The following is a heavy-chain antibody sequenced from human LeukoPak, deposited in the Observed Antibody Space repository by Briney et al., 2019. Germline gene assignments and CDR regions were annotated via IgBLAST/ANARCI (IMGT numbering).Heavy chain of an antibody. D-gene: IGHD3-10*01. CDR1: GGSFSGYY. CDR2: INHSGST. Sequence: PSETLSLTCAVYGGSFSGYYWSWIRQPPGKGLEVIGEINHSGSTNYNPSLKSRVTISVDTSKNKFSLKLISVTAAGTAVYYCARGKRITMVRGPYYYYMDVWGKGTTVTVSS. V-gene: IGHV4-34*01. J-gene: IGHJ6*03. CDR3: ARGKRITMVRGPYYYYMDV.